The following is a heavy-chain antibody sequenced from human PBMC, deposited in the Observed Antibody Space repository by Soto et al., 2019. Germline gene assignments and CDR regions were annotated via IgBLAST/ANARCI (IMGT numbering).Heavy chain of an antibody. J-gene: IGHJ6*03. V-gene: IGHV3-7*01. CDR1: GFTFSSYW. CDR3: ARREQQLVRNYYYYMDV. CDR2: IKQDGSEK. Sequence: GGSLRLSCAASGFTFSSYWMSWVRQAPGKGLEWVANIKQDGSEKYYVDSVKGRFTISRDNAKNSLYLQMNSLRAEDTAVYYCARREQQLVRNYYYYMDVWGKGTTVTVSS. D-gene: IGHD6-13*01.